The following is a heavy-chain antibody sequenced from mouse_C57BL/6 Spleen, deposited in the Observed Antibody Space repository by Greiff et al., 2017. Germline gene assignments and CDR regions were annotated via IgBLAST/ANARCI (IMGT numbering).Heavy chain of an antibody. CDR2: IYPGDGDT. V-gene: IGHV1-82*01. D-gene: IGHD2-4*01. Sequence: QVQLQQSGPELVKPGASVKISCKASGYAFSSSWMNWVKQRPGKGLEWIGRIYPGDGDTNYNGKFKGKATLTADKSSSTAYMQLSSLTSADSAVYFCANYDYVVAWFAYWGQGTLVTVSA. CDR1: GYAFSSSW. J-gene: IGHJ3*01. CDR3: ANYDYVVAWFAY.